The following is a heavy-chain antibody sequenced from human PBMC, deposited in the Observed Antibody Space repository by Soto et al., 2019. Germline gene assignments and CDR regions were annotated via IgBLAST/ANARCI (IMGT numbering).Heavy chain of an antibody. CDR2: VTSRGDTT. CDR3: AKDRLGGGLDY. CDR1: GFIFSNYA. D-gene: IGHD3-16*01. J-gene: IGHJ4*02. V-gene: IGHV3-23*01. Sequence: EVHLLQSGGGLVQPGGSLRLSCAASGFIFSNYAMNWVRQAPGKGLEWVSIVTSRGDTTYYADSVKGRFTISRDNSKNTLYLQVNSLTADDTAVYYFAKDRLGGGLDYWGQGTLVSVSS.